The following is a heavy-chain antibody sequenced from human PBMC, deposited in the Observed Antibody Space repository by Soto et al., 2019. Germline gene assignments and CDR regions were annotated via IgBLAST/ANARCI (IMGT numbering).Heavy chain of an antibody. CDR1: GGSISGYY. CDR2: IYYRGNT. J-gene: IGHJ4*02. D-gene: IGHD6-19*01. V-gene: IGHV4-59*08. Sequence: PSETLSLTCTVSGGSISGYYWSCIRQPPGKGLEWIGYIYYRGNTHYNPSLKSRVTISVDTSKDQFSLNLSSVTAADTAVYFCARLTPQWPYLDYRGQGTLVTVSS. CDR3: ARLTPQWPYLDY.